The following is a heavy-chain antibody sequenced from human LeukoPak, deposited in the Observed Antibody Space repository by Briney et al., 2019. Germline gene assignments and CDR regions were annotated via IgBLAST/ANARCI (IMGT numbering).Heavy chain of an antibody. CDR3: ARDPPLYYYDSSGYLY. CDR2: IYYSGST. Sequence: PGGSLRLSCAASGFTFSSYWMSWVRQPPGKGLEWIGSIYYSGSTYYNPSLKSRVTISVDTSKNQFSLKLSSVTAADTAVYYCARDPPLYYYDSSGYLYWGQGTLVTVSS. CDR1: GFTFSSYW. J-gene: IGHJ4*02. D-gene: IGHD3-22*01. V-gene: IGHV4-39*07.